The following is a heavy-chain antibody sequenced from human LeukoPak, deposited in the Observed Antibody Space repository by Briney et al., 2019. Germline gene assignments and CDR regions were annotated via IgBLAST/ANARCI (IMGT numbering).Heavy chain of an antibody. J-gene: IGHJ4*02. CDR1: GFTFSSYS. D-gene: IGHD3-10*01. Sequence: GGSLRLSCAASGFTFSSYSMNWVRQAPGKGLEWVSYISSSSSTIYYADSVKGRFTISRDNAKNSLYLQMNSLRAEDTAVYYCARGRITMVRGDFDYWGQGTLVTVPS. V-gene: IGHV3-48*01. CDR2: ISSSSSTI. CDR3: ARGRITMVRGDFDY.